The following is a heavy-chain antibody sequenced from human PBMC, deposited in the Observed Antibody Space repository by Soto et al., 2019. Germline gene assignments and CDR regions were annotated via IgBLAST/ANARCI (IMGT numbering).Heavy chain of an antibody. CDR3: ARAKWTTVTTSFDY. CDR2: IYHSGST. D-gene: IGHD4-17*01. J-gene: IGHJ4*02. CDR1: GGSISSSNW. Sequence: PSETLSLTCAVSGGSISSSNWWSWVRQPPGKGLEWIGEIYHSGSTNYNPSLKSRVTISVDKSKNQFSLKLSSVTAADTAVYYCARAKWTTVTTSFDYWGQGTLVTVSS. V-gene: IGHV4-4*02.